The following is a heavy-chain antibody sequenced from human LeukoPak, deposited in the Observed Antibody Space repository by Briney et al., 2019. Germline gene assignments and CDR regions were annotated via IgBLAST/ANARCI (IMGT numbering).Heavy chain of an antibody. J-gene: IGHJ4*02. CDR2: ISGSGGST. V-gene: IGHV3-23*01. CDR3: AKDLGGRSNGSTREH. D-gene: IGHD2-8*01. CDR1: GFTFSSYA. Sequence: SGGSLRLSCAASGFTFSSYAMSWVRQAPGKGLEWVSAISGSGGSTYYADSVKGRFTISRDNSKNTLYLQMNSLRAEDTAVYYCAKDLGGRSNGSTREHWGQGTLVTVSS.